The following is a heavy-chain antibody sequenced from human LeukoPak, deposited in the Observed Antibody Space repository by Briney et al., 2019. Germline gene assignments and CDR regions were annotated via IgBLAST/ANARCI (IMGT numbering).Heavy chain of an antibody. CDR3: ARRIAGDGSHAFDI. CDR2: ISGSGAYT. J-gene: IGHJ3*02. D-gene: IGHD6-19*01. Sequence: PGGSLRPSCAASGFTFSSYAMSWVRQAPGKGLEWVSTISGSGAYTYYADSVKGRFTISRDNAKYSVYLQMNSLRAEDTAVYYCARRIAGDGSHAFDIWGQGTMVTVSS. CDR1: GFTFSSYA. V-gene: IGHV3-23*01.